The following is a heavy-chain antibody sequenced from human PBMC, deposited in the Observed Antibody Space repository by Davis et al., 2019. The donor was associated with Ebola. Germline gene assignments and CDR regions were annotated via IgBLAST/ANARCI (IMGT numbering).Heavy chain of an antibody. CDR3: ASEMTTFYYYYGMDV. V-gene: IGHV3-33*01. CDR2: IWYDGSNK. D-gene: IGHD4-11*01. Sequence: GESLKISCAASGFTFSSYGMHWVRQAPGKGLEWVAVIWYDGSNKYYADSVKGRFTISRDNSKNTLCLQMNSLRAEDTAVYYCASEMTTFYYYYGMDVWGQGTTVTVSS. CDR1: GFTFSSYG. J-gene: IGHJ6*02.